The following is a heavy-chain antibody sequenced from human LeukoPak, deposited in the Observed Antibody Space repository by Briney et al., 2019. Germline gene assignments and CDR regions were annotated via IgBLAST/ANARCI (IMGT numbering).Heavy chain of an antibody. J-gene: IGHJ4*02. CDR1: GYTFTGYY. CDR2: INPNSSGT. Sequence: ASVKVSCKASGYTFTGYYMHWVRQAPGQGLEWMGWINPNSSGTNYAQKFQGRVTMTRDTSISTAYMELSRLRSDDTAVYYCASRITGDYGDYFDYWGQGTLVTVSS. CDR3: ASRITGDYGDYFDY. D-gene: IGHD4-17*01. V-gene: IGHV1-2*02.